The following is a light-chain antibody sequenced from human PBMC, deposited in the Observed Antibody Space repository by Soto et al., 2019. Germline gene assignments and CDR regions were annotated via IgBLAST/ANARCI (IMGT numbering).Light chain of an antibody. CDR1: SSNIGNGY. CDR2: ENN. V-gene: IGLV1-51*02. CDR3: GTWDSSLSGGV. Sequence: QSVLTQPPSVSAAPGQKVTISCSGSSSNIGNGYVSWYQQLPGTAPKLLIYENNKRPSGIPDRFSGSKSGTSATLGITGLQTGDEADYYCGTWDSSLSGGVFGGGTKVTVL. J-gene: IGLJ3*02.